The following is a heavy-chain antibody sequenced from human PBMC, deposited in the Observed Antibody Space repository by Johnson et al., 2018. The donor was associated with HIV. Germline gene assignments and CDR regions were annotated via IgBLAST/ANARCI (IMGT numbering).Heavy chain of an antibody. V-gene: IGHV3-11*04. CDR1: GFTFSDYY. CDR2: ICSGGTTI. CDR3: ARFEGFITTLRVVGDAFDI. D-gene: IGHD3-10*01. Sequence: QVQLVESGGGLVKPGGSLRLSCVASGFTFSDYYMSWIRQAPGKGLEWLSYICSGGTTIYSADSVKGRFTISRDNAMNSLYLQMNSLRADDTAVYYCARFEGFITTLRVVGDAFDIWGQGTKVTVSS. J-gene: IGHJ3*02.